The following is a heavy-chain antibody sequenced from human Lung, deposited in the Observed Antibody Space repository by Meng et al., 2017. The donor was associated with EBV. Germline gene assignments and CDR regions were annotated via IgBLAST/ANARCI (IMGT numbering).Heavy chain of an antibody. Sequence: QILHVAPALLTHSGTTSHTSIVIGSAFSSSNWSRISQPPGKGLEWIGQINYSGITNYNPSLKSRVTISVDTSKNQFSLSLNSVTAADTAVYYCARGGTSSAPFDYWGQGTLVTVSS. CDR3: ARGGTSSAPFDY. J-gene: IGHJ4*02. CDR1: GSAFSSSN. V-gene: IGHV4-34*01. D-gene: IGHD2-2*01. CDR2: INYSGIT.